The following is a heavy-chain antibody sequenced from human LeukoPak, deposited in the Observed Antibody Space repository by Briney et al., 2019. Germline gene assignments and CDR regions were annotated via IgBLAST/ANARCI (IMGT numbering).Heavy chain of an antibody. CDR2: ISGTGGTT. CDR1: GFDFSGYA. D-gene: IGHD4-17*01. CDR3: AKDDYDDY. J-gene: IGHJ4*02. Sequence: GGSLRLSCAASGFDFSGYAMSWVRQAPGKGLEWVSSISGTGGTTYYADSVKGRFTISRDNSKNTLYLQMNSLRAEDTAVYYCAKDDYDDYWGRGTLVTVSS. V-gene: IGHV3-23*01.